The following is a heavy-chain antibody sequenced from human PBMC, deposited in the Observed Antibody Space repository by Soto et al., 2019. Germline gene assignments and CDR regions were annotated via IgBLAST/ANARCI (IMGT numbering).Heavy chain of an antibody. Sequence: ASVKVSCKASGYTFTIYAMHWVLQAPGQRLEWMGWINAGNGNTKYSQKFQGRVTITRDTSASTACMELSSLRSEDTAVYYCAREVRPGVRFLEWLPGFLYWGQRTLVTVSS. CDR1: GYTFTIYA. D-gene: IGHD3-3*01. J-gene: IGHJ4*02. CDR2: INAGNGNT. V-gene: IGHV1-3*01. CDR3: AREVRPGVRFLEWLPGFLY.